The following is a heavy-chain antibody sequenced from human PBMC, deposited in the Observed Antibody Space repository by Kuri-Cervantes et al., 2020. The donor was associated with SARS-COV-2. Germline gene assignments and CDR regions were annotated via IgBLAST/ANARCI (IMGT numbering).Heavy chain of an antibody. V-gene: IGHV3-30*18. J-gene: IGHJ4*02. CDR2: ISYDGSNK. Sequence: GESLKISCAASGFTFSSYGMHWVRQAPGKGLEWVAVISYDGSNKDYADSVKGRFTISRDNSKNTLYLQMNSLRAEDTAVYYCAKDSGYYDSSGYYRYWGQGTLVTVSS. CDR3: AKDSGYYDSSGYYRY. CDR1: GFTFSSYG. D-gene: IGHD3-22*01.